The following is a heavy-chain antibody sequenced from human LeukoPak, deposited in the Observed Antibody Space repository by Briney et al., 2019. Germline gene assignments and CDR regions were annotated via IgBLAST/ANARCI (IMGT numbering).Heavy chain of an antibody. J-gene: IGHJ4*02. CDR1: GASISSGNYY. D-gene: IGHD1-26*01. V-gene: IGHV4-39*06. CDR2: FYSGGSA. Sequence: SETLSLTCIVSGASISSGNYYWAWIRQPPGKGLEWIGTFYSGGSAYYNPSLTSRVSISKDTSDNQFPLRLSSVTAADTAVYYCARKQSGTMYDVWGQGTLVTVTS. CDR3: ARKQSGTMYDV.